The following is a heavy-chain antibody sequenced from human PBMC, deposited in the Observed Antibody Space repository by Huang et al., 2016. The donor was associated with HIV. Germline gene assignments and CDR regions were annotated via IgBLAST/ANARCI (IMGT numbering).Heavy chain of an antibody. D-gene: IGHD2-15*01. CDR2: TNPNIGNT. J-gene: IGHJ4*02. V-gene: IGHV1-8*01. Sequence: QVQLVQSGAEVKKPGASVKVSCKASGYTFSNYDINGVRQAPGQGREWMGWTNPNIGNTGYARKFQGRVTMTRSTSISTAYMELSRLRFEDTAVYYCATLPPVNYGRSGGRVRDYWGQGSLVTVSS. CDR1: GYTFSNYD. CDR3: ATLPPVNYGRSGGRVRDY.